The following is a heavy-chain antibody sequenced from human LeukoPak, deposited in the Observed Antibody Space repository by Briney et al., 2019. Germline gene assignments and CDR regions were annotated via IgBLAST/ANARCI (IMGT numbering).Heavy chain of an antibody. CDR3: AAHLRSLKRNYFDY. CDR1: GYTFTSYG. CDR2: ISAYNGNT. J-gene: IGHJ4*02. V-gene: IGHV1-18*01. D-gene: IGHD3-10*01. Sequence: ASVKVSCKASGYTFTSYGISWVRQAPGQGLEWMGWISAYNGNTNYAQKLQGRVTMTTDTSTSTAYMELRSLRSDDTAVYYCAAHLRSLKRNYFDYWGQGTLVTVSS.